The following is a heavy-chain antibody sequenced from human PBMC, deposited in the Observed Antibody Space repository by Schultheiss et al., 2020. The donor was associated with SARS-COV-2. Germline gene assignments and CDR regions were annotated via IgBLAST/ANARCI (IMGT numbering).Heavy chain of an antibody. V-gene: IGHV4-34*01. CDR3: ARGPSIAARPYYYYYGMDV. J-gene: IGHJ6*02. Sequence: SETLSLSCAVYGGSFSGYYWSWIRQPPGKGLEWIGEINHSGSTNYNPSLKSRVTISVDTSKNQFSLKLSSVTAADTAVYYCARGPSIAARPYYYYYGMDVWGQGTTVTVSS. D-gene: IGHD6-6*01. CDR1: GGSFSGYY. CDR2: INHSGST.